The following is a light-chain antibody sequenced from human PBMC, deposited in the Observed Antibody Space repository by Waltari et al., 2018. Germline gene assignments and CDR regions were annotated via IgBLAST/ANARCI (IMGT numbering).Light chain of an antibody. Sequence: QTVVTQEPSFSVSPGGTVTLSCGLSSGSVSTNPYPSWYQQTPGQAPRTLIYSTNTRSSGVPDRFSGSILANKAALTITGAQADDESDYYCVLYMGSAIWVFGGGTKLTVL. CDR3: VLYMGSAIWV. J-gene: IGLJ3*02. CDR1: SGSVSTNPY. CDR2: STN. V-gene: IGLV8-61*01.